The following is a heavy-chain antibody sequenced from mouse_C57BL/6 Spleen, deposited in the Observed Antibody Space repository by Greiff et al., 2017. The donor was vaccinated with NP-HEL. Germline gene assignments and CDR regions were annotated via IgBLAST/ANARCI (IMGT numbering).Heavy chain of an antibody. Sequence: QVQLQQSGAELVRPGASVTLSCKASGYTFTDYEMHWVKQTPVHGLEWIGAIDPETGGTAYNQKFKGKAILTADKSSSTAYMELRSLTSEDSAVYHCTRLCLDYFDYWGQGTTLTVSS. CDR2: IDPETGGT. CDR1: GYTFTDYE. CDR3: TRLCLDYFDY. J-gene: IGHJ2*01. V-gene: IGHV1-15*01. D-gene: IGHD6-5*01.